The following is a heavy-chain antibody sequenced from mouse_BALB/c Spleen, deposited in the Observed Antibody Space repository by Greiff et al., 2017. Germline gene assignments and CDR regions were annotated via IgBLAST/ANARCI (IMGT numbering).Heavy chain of an antibody. CDR3: IRAYYRYTGSAMDY. D-gene: IGHD2-14*01. J-gene: IGHJ4*01. CDR1: GYTFTSYW. V-gene: IGHV1S22*01. Sequence: LQQPGSELVRPGASVKLSCKASGYTFTSYWMHWVKQRPGQGLEWIGNIYPGSGSTNYDEKFKSKATLTVDTSSSTAYMQLSSLTSEDSAVYYCIRAYYRYTGSAMDYWGQGTSVTVSS. CDR2: IYPGSGST.